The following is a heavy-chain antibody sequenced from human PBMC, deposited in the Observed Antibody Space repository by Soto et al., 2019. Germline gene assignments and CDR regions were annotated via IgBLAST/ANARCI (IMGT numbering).Heavy chain of an antibody. J-gene: IGHJ6*02. Sequence: SETLSLTCIVSGGSITSYHWSWIRQFPGKGLEWIAYTSYTGNTNYNPSLKSRVTISRDTSKNQFYLRLNSVTAADTAVYYCASSAGHPGDFFYYNGMDVWGLGTTVTVSS. CDR2: TSYTGNT. V-gene: IGHV4-59*01. D-gene: IGHD3-10*01. CDR1: GGSITSYH. CDR3: ASSAGHPGDFFYYNGMDV.